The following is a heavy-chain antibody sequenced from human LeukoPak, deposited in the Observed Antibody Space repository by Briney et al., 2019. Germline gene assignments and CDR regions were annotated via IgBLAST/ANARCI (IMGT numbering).Heavy chain of an antibody. V-gene: IGHV1-24*01. J-gene: IGHJ4*02. Sequence: ASVKVSCKVSGYTLTELSMHWVRQAPGKGLEWVGGFDPEDGETIYAQKFQGRVTMTEDTSTDTAYMELSSLRSEDTAVYYCATLGPPAKPWDSSGYILDYWGQGTLVTVSS. CDR2: FDPEDGET. D-gene: IGHD3-22*01. CDR3: ATLGPPAKPWDSSGYILDY. CDR1: GYTLTELS.